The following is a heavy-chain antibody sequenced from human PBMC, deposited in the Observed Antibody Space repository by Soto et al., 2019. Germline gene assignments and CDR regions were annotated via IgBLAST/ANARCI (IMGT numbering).Heavy chain of an antibody. CDR3: ASPGSSGWFILSHY. Sequence: PGGSLRLSCAASGFTFSSYEMNWVGQAPGKGLEWVSYISSSGSTIYYADSVKGRFTISRDNAKNSLYLQMNSLRAEDTAVYYCASPGSSGWFILSHYWGQGTLDTVSS. CDR2: ISSSGSTI. V-gene: IGHV3-48*03. D-gene: IGHD6-19*01. J-gene: IGHJ4*02. CDR1: GFTFSSYE.